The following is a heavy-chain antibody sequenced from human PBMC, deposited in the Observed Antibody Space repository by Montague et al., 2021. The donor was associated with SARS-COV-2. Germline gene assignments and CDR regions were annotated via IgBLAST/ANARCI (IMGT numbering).Heavy chain of an antibody. Sequence: SETLSLTCTVSGGSIISYYWSWIRQYPGKRLEWIGYIYSTGSSDYKPSLESRVTMSIDMSKNQFSLNLTSVTAADTAVYYCARRGGWPYFDFWSQGTLVTVSS. CDR3: ARRGGWPYFDF. CDR2: IYSTGSS. V-gene: IGHV4-59*08. D-gene: IGHD6-19*01. J-gene: IGHJ4*02. CDR1: GGSIISYY.